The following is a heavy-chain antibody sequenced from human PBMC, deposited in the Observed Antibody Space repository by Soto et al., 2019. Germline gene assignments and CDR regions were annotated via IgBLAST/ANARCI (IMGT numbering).Heavy chain of an antibody. CDR1: GYSISSGYY. CDR2: IYHSGST. V-gene: IGHV4-38-2*01. Sequence: PSETLSLTCAVSGYSISSGYYWGWIRQPPGKGLEWIGSIYHSGSTYYNPSLKSRVTISVDTSKNQFSLKLSSVTAADTAVYYCARALRGYSYGYFVYWGQGTLVTVSS. D-gene: IGHD5-18*01. J-gene: IGHJ4*02. CDR3: ARALRGYSYGYFVY.